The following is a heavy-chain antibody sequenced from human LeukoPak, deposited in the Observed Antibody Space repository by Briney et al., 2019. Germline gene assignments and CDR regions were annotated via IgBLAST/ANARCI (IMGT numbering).Heavy chain of an antibody. CDR2: IYSDGST. D-gene: IGHD2-21*02. Sequence: GGSLRLSCAASGFTVSSNYMSWVRQAPGKGLEWVSVIYSDGSTYYADSVKGRFTISRDNSKNALYLQMNSLRVEDTAVYYCARDMCQGDCYSSDYWGQGTLVTVSS. CDR3: ARDMCQGDCYSSDY. J-gene: IGHJ4*02. V-gene: IGHV3-66*01. CDR1: GFTVSSNY.